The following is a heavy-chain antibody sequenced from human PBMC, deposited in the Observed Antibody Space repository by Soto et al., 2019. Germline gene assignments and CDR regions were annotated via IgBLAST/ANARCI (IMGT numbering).Heavy chain of an antibody. J-gene: IGHJ4*02. D-gene: IGHD6-6*01. Sequence: GASVKVSCKASGGTFSSYAISWVRQAPGQGLEWMGGIIPIFGTANYAQKFQGRVTITADESTSTAYMELSSLRSEDTAVYYCATLTSIAARPAGTYYFDYWGQGTLVTVSS. CDR3: ATLTSIAARPAGTYYFDY. CDR2: IIPIFGTA. V-gene: IGHV1-69*13. CDR1: GGTFSSYA.